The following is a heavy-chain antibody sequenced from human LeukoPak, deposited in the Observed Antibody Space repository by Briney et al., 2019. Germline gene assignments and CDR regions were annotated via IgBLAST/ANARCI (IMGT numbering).Heavy chain of an antibody. CDR3: AKARDSSGLFDY. J-gene: IGHJ4*02. D-gene: IGHD3-22*01. V-gene: IGHV3-23*01. CDR2: ISGSGGST. CDR1: GFTFSSYA. Sequence: GGSLRLSCAASGFTFSSYAMSWVRQAPGKGLEWVSAISGSGGSTYYADSVKGRFTISRDNSKNTLYVQMNSLRAEDTAVYYCAKARDSSGLFDYWGQGTPGTVSS.